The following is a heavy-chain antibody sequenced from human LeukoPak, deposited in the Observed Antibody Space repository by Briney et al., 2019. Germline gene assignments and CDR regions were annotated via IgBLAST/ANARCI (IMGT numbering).Heavy chain of an antibody. CDR2: IDGDGREK. V-gene: IGHV3-7*03. D-gene: IGHD1-26*01. Sequence: GGSLRLSCTASGITFSRYWMSWVRQAPGTGLEWVANIDGDGREKYYVDSVKGRFTISRDIFKNTLYLQMNSLRAEDTAVYYCTKDFEGSFDPWGQGTLVTVSS. CDR3: TKDFEGSFDP. J-gene: IGHJ5*02. CDR1: GITFSRYW.